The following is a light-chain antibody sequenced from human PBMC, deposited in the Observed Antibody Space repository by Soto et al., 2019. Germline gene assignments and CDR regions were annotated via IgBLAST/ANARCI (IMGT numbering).Light chain of an antibody. CDR2: GAS. J-gene: IGKJ5*01. V-gene: IGKV3D-15*01. CDR1: QSVSSN. CDR3: QHYVERSPIT. Sequence: EIVMTQSPATLSVSPGVRATLSCRASQSVSSNLAWYQQKPGQAPRLLISGASSRATGIPGRFSGSGSGTDFTLTISRLEPEDFALYYCQHYVERSPITFGQGTRLEIK.